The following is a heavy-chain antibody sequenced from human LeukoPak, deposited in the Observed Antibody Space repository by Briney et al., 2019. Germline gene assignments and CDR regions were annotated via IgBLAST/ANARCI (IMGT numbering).Heavy chain of an antibody. CDR3: ATRYYYGSGSYNDY. CDR1: GGSFSGYY. J-gene: IGHJ4*02. D-gene: IGHD3-10*01. CDR2: INHSGST. V-gene: IGHV4-34*01. Sequence: PSETLSLTCAVYGGSFSGYYWSWIRKPPGKGLEWIGEINHSGSTNYNPSLKSRVTISVDTSKNQFSLKLSSVTAADTAVYYCATRYYYGSGSYNDYWGQGTLVTVSS.